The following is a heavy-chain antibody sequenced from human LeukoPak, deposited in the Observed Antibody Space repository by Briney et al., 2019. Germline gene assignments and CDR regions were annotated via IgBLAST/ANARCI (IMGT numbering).Heavy chain of an antibody. J-gene: IGHJ3*02. CDR3: ARGGSYSHNAFDI. V-gene: IGHV3-30*03. Sequence: GRSLRLSCAASGFTFSSYGMHWVRQAPGKGLEWVAVISYDGSNKYYADSVKGRSTISRDNSKNTLYLQMNSLRAEDTAVYYCARGGSYSHNAFDIWGQGTMVTVSS. CDR2: ISYDGSNK. CDR1: GFTFSSYG. D-gene: IGHD3-10*01.